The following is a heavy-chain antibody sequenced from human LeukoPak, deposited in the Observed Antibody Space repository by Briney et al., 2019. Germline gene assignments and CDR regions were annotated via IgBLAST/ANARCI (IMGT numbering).Heavy chain of an antibody. CDR3: ARFPMGASDAFDI. Sequence: ASVKVSCKASGYTFTSYAMHWVRQAPGQRLEWMGWINAGNGNTKYSQKFQGRVTMTRDTSTSTVYMELSSLRSEDTAVYYCARFPMGASDAFDIWGQGTMVTVSS. CDR1: GYTFTSYA. D-gene: IGHD3-16*01. J-gene: IGHJ3*02. V-gene: IGHV1-3*01. CDR2: INAGNGNT.